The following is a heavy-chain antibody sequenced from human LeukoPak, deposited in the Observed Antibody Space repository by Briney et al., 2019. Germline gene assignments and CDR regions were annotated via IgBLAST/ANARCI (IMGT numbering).Heavy chain of an antibody. J-gene: IGHJ5*02. Sequence: GESLKISCKGSGYSFTSYWIGWVRQMPGKGLEWMGIIYPGDSDTRYSPSFQGQVTISADKSISTAYLQWSSLKASDTAMYYCARHRGVIVVETLKNWFDPWGQGTLVTVSS. CDR3: ARHRGVIVVETLKNWFDP. V-gene: IGHV5-51*01. CDR1: GYSFTSYW. D-gene: IGHD3-16*02. CDR2: IYPGDSDT.